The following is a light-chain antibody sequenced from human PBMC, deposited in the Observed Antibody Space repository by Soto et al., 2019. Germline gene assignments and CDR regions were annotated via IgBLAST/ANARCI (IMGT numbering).Light chain of an antibody. Sequence: QSVLTQPASVSGSLGQSITISCTGTSSDVGAYNYVSWYQQQPGKAPKLMISEVSNRPSGVSNRFSGSKSGNTASLIISVLQAEDEADYYCCSFTSITTYVFGTGTKGTVL. CDR2: EVS. CDR3: CSFTSITTYV. V-gene: IGLV2-14*01. CDR1: SSDVGAYNY. J-gene: IGLJ1*01.